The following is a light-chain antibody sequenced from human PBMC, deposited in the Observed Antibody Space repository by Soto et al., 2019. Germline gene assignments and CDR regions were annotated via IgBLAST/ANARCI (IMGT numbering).Light chain of an antibody. CDR2: GAS. CDR3: QQYGSSPPGT. J-gene: IGKJ1*01. CDR1: QSVSSSY. Sequence: EIVLTQSPGTLSLSPGERATLSCRANQSVSSSYLAWYQQKPGQAPRLLIYGASSRATGIPDRFSGSGSGTDFTLTISRLEPEDFAVYYCQQYGSSPPGTFGQGTKVEIK. V-gene: IGKV3-20*01.